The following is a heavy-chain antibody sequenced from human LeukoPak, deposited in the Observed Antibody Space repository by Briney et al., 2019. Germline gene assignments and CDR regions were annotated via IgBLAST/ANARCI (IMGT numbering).Heavy chain of an antibody. CDR2: ISYIGST. Sequence: SETLSLTCTVSGDSFSSHYWTWIRQPPGKGLEWIGYISYIGSTNYNPSLKSRVTISIDTSKNQFSLKLTSVTAADTAVYYCAKDLVTVTKGFDIWGQGTMVSVSS. J-gene: IGHJ3*02. CDR3: AKDLVTVTKGFDI. CDR1: GDSFSSHY. V-gene: IGHV4-59*11. D-gene: IGHD4-17*01.